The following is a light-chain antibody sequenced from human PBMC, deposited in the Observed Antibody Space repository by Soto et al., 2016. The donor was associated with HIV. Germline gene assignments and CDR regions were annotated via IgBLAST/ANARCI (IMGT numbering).Light chain of an antibody. J-gene: IGLJ2*01. Sequence: SELTQDPAVSVALGQTVRITCQGDSLRSYYGSWYQQKPGQAPVLVIYGKNSRPSGIPDRFSGSTSGNTASLTITGAQAEDEADYYCDSRDSSGNHLIFGGGTKLTV. CDR1: SLRSYY. CDR2: GKN. V-gene: IGLV3-19*01. CDR3: DSRDSSGNHLI.